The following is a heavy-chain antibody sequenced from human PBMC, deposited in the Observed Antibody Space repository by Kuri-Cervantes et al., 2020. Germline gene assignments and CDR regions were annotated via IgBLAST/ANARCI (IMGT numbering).Heavy chain of an antibody. J-gene: IGHJ4*02. CDR3: ARAISQVVAGTAVDY. CDR2: ISAYTGNT. V-gene: IGHV1-18*04. D-gene: IGHD2-15*01. Sequence: ASVKVSCKASGYTFSGYYMHWVRQAPGQGLEWMGWISAYTGNTNYAQKLQGRVTMTTDTSTSTAYMELRSLRSDDTAVYYCARAISQVVAGTAVDYWGQGTLVTVSS. CDR1: GYTFSGYY.